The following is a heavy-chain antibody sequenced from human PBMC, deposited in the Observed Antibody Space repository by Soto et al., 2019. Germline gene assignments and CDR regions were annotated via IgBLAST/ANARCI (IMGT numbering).Heavy chain of an antibody. V-gene: IGHV3-21*01. CDR3: ARGKDSGYDFWSGYYSFDY. Sequence: VGSLRLSCAASGFSFSSYNMNWVRQSPGKGLEWVSSISTSSSYIYYTDSVKGRFTISRDNAKNSLYLQLSSLRAEDTAVYYCARGKDSGYDFWSGYYSFDYWGQGTLVTVSS. J-gene: IGHJ4*02. D-gene: IGHD3-3*01. CDR1: GFSFSSYN. CDR2: ISTSSSYI.